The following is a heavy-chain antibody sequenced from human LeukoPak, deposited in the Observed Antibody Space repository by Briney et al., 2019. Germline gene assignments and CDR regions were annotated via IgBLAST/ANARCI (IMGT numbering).Heavy chain of an antibody. CDR1: GFTFSSYA. V-gene: IGHV3-23*01. CDR2: ISGSGGST. Sequence: PGGSLRLSCAASGFTFSSYAMSWVCQAPGKGLEWVSAISGSGGSTYYADSVKGRFTISRDNSKNTLYLQMNSLRAEDTAVYYCAKDRAYSSSWYNYWGQGTLVTVSS. J-gene: IGHJ4*02. D-gene: IGHD6-13*01. CDR3: AKDRAYSSSWYNY.